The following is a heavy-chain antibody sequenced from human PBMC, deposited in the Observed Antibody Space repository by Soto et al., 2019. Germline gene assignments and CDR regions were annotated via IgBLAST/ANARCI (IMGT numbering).Heavy chain of an antibody. CDR1: GYTFPGYY. CDR3: AGTSCSSTTCPTTY. J-gene: IGHJ4*02. V-gene: IGHV1-2*02. D-gene: IGHD2-2*01. CDR2: INPHSGGT. Sequence: SVQVSCRPSGYTFPGYYIYLVRQAPGQGLEWMGWINPHSGGTDSSQKFQGRGTMTRDTSISTAYMERSRLRSDDTAVYYCAGTSCSSTTCPTTYWGQGTLVTVSS.